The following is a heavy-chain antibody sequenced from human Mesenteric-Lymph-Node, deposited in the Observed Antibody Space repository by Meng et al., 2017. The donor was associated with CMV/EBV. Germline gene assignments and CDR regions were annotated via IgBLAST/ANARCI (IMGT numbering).Heavy chain of an antibody. J-gene: IGHJ5*02. CDR3: ARENCIATSCADGAGYWMDA. Sequence: ASVKVSCKASGYTFTSYYMHWVRQAPGQGLEWMGIINPSGGSTSYAQKFQGRVTMTRDTSTSTVYMELSSLRSEDTAVYYCARENCIATSCADGAGYWMDAWGQGTLVTVSS. D-gene: IGHD2-8*01. CDR1: GYTFTSYY. V-gene: IGHV1-46*01. CDR2: INPSGGST.